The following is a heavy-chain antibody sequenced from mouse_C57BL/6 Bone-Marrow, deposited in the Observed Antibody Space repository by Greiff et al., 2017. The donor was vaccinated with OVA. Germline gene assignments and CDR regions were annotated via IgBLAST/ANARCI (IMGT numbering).Heavy chain of an antibody. Sequence: VKLMESGAELARPGASVKLSCKASGYTFTSYGISWVKQRTGQGLEWIGEIYPRSGNTYYNEKFKGKATLTADKSSSTAYMELRSLTSEDSAVYFCGGDGYYPDYFDYWGQGTTLTVSS. V-gene: IGHV1-81*01. CDR1: GYTFTSYG. CDR2: IYPRSGNT. J-gene: IGHJ2*01. D-gene: IGHD2-3*01. CDR3: GGDGYYPDYFDY.